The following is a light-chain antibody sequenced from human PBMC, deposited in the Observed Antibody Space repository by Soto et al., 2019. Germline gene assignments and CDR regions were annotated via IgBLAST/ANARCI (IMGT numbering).Light chain of an antibody. CDR1: QSVSSY. Sequence: EIVMTQSPATLSVSPGERATLSCRASQSVSSYLAWYQQKPGQAPRLLIYGASTRATGIPARFSGSGAGTAFTLTISSLQSEDFALYYCQQYNNWPLTFGGGTTVEIK. CDR3: QQYNNWPLT. J-gene: IGKJ4*01. V-gene: IGKV3-15*01. CDR2: GAS.